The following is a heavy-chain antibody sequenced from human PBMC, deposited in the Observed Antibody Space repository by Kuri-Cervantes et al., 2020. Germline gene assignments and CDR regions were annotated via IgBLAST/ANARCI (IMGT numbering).Heavy chain of an antibody. CDR3: ARADHPSGYFDY. J-gene: IGHJ4*02. V-gene: IGHV3-30-3*01. D-gene: IGHD3-22*01. CDR2: ISYDGSNK. Sequence: GGSLRLSCAASGFTFSSYAMHWVRQAPGKGLEWVAVISYDGSNKYYADSVKGRFTISRDNSKNTLYLQMNNLRAEDTAVYYCARADHPSGYFDYWGQGTLVTVSS. CDR1: GFTFSSYA.